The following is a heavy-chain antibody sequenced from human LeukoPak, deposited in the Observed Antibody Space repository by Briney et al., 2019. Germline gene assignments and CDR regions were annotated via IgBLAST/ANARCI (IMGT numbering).Heavy chain of an antibody. D-gene: IGHD3-10*01. CDR2: IYPGDSDT. CDR1: GYSFTSYW. J-gene: IGHJ3*02. Sequence: GESLKISCKASGYSFTSYWIGWVRQMPGKGLGWLGIIYPGDSDTRYSPSFQGQVTISADKAISTAYLQWSSLKASDTAMYYCARPCLGFGELCAFDIWGQGTMVTVSS. V-gene: IGHV5-51*01. CDR3: ARPCLGFGELCAFDI.